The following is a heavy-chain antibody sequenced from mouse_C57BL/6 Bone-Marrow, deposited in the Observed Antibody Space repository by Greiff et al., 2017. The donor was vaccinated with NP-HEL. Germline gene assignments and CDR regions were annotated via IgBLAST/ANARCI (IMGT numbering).Heavy chain of an antibody. V-gene: IGHV5-16*01. D-gene: IGHD1-1*01. CDR3: ARVYYYGSSPNYYAMDY. J-gene: IGHJ4*01. CDR2: INYDGSST. Sequence: EVHLVESEGGLVQPGSSMKLSCTASGFTFSDYYMAWVRQVPEKGLEWVANINYDGSSTYYLDSLKSRFIISRDNAKNILYLQMSSLKSEDTATYYCARVYYYGSSPNYYAMDYWGQGTSVTVSS. CDR1: GFTFSDYY.